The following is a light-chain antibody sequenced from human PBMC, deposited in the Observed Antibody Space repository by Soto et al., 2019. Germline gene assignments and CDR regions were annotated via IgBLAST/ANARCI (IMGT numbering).Light chain of an antibody. V-gene: IGKV1-5*01. J-gene: IGKJ1*01. CDR3: QQYNSFAWT. CDR2: GAS. CDR1: QSISTW. Sequence: IQMTQSPSSLSASVGDRVTITCRASQSISTWLAWYQQKPGKAPKLLIYGASSLASGVPSRFSGSGSGTEFTLTISSLQPDDFATYYCQQYNSFAWTFGQGTKVDI.